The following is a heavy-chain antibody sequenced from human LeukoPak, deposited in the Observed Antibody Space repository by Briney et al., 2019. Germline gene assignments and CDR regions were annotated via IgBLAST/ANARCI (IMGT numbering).Heavy chain of an antibody. V-gene: IGHV4-59*01. Sequence: SETLSLTCTVSGGSISSYYWSWIRQPPGKGLEWIGYIYYSGSTNYNPSLKSRVTISVDTSKNQFSLKLSSVTAADTAVYYCASGVGILTGYYKGPAFDYWGQGTLVTVSS. CDR2: IYYSGST. CDR3: ASGVGILTGYYKGPAFDY. CDR1: GGSISSYY. D-gene: IGHD3-9*01. J-gene: IGHJ4*02.